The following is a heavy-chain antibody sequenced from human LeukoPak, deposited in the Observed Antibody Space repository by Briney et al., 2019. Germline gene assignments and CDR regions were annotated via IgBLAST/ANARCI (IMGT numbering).Heavy chain of an antibody. V-gene: IGHV3-74*01. Sequence: PGGSLRLSCGASGFTFGTYWMHWVRQAPGKGLVWGSGINSDEGTTTYADSVKGRFTIAIDKAKTTLYLQMNNLRAEDTAIYYCATDSYVSGSYYRLFYWGQGTLVTVSS. D-gene: IGHD3-10*01. J-gene: IGHJ4*02. CDR2: INSDEGTT. CDR3: ATDSYVSGSYYRLFY. CDR1: GFTFGTYW.